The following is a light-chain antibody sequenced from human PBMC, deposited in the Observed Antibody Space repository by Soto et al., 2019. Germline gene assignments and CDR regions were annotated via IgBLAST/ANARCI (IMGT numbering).Light chain of an antibody. J-gene: IGLJ2*01. Sequence: QAVVTQPPSASGSPGQSVAISCTGTSSDIGGYNYVSWYQIHPGKAPKLMIYEVNKRPSGVPDRFSGSKSGNTASLIVSGLQAEDEADYYCSSYAGSNMGVFGGGTQLTVL. V-gene: IGLV2-8*01. CDR1: SSDIGGYNY. CDR2: EVN. CDR3: SSYAGSNMGV.